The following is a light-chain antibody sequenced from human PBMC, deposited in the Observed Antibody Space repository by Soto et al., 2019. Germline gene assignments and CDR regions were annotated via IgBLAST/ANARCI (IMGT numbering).Light chain of an antibody. Sequence: QLVLTQPPSVSGAPGQRVTVSCTGNSSNIGAGHHVHWYQQLPGTAPKLLIYNNDNRPSGVPDRFSGSKSGTSASLAISGLQAEDEAEYYCQSYDTSLSDVLFGGGTKLTVL. CDR1: SSNIGAGHH. V-gene: IGLV1-40*01. J-gene: IGLJ2*01. CDR2: NND. CDR3: QSYDTSLSDVL.